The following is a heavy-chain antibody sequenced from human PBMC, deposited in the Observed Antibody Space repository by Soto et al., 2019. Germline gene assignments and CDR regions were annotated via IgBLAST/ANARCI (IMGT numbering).Heavy chain of an antibody. J-gene: IGHJ6*02. V-gene: IGHV3-30*18. D-gene: IGHD3-3*01. CDR2: ISYDGSNK. CDR1: GFTFSSYG. CDR3: GKVLFFTIYYSYHYVLDV. Sequence: GGSLRLSCAASGFTFSSYGMHWVRQAPGKGLEWVAVISYDGSNKYYADSVKGRFTISRDNSKNTLYLQMNSLRAEDTAEYYCGKVLFFTIYYSYHYVLDVCAQGTSVPVSS.